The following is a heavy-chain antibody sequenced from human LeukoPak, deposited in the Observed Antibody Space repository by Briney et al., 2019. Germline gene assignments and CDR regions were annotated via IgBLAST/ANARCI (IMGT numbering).Heavy chain of an antibody. J-gene: IGHJ4*02. CDR1: GGSLSSYY. D-gene: IGHD3-22*01. Sequence: SETLSLTCTVSGGSLSSYYWSWLRQPPGKGLEWIGFIYDSGSTNYNPSLKSRVTISVDTSKNQFSLQLSSVTAADTAVYYCAREDYYEPFDYWGQGTLVTVSS. CDR2: IYDSGST. CDR3: AREDYYEPFDY. V-gene: IGHV4-59*12.